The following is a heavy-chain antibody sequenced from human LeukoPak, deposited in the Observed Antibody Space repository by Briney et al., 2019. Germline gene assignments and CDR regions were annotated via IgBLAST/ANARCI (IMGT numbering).Heavy chain of an antibody. CDR2: IRYDGSNK. CDR1: GFTFSSYG. CDR3: AKDGYTVPSYDAFDI. J-gene: IGHJ3*02. D-gene: IGHD2-2*02. Sequence: PGGSLRLSCAASGFTFSSYGMHWVRQAPGKGLEWVAFIRYDGSNKYYADSVKGRFTISRDNSKNTLYLQMNSLRAEDTAVYYCAKDGYTVPSYDAFDIWGQGTMVTVS. V-gene: IGHV3-30*02.